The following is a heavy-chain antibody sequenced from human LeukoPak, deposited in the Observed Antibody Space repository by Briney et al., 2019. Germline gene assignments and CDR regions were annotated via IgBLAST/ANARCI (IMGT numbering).Heavy chain of an antibody. D-gene: IGHD3-16*02. CDR3: AREGGSYRPLDY. Sequence: SGTLSLTCDVSGGSITQTNYWTWVGQSPGKGLEWIGEVNLQGGTNYNPSLLRRVAISVDTSANHVSLQMTSVTAADTAVYYCAREGGSYRPLDYSGQGTLVTVSS. CDR2: VNLQGGT. CDR1: GGSITQTNY. V-gene: IGHV4-4*02. J-gene: IGHJ4*02.